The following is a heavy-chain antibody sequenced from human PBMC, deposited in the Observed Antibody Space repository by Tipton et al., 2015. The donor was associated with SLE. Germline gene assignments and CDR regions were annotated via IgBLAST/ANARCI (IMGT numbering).Heavy chain of an antibody. V-gene: IGHV3-74*01. D-gene: IGHD3-16*01. J-gene: IGHJ3*02. CDR3: AKGGLPYAFDI. Sequence: GSLRLSCVASGFTLSNYWMHWVRQAPGKGLEWVSRINSGGSSTSYADSVKDRFTVSRDNAKNTLYLQMSSLRAEDTAVYYCAKGGLPYAFDIWGQGTMVTVSS. CDR2: INSGGSST. CDR1: GFTLSNYW.